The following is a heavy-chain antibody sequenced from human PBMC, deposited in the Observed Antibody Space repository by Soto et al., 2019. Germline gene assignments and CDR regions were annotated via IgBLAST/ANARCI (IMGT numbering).Heavy chain of an antibody. CDR3: AHRRGGYNWDDGYFDY. V-gene: IGHV2-5*02. D-gene: IGHD1-20*01. Sequence: QITLKESGPTLVKPTETLTLTCTFSGFSISTSGVGVGWIRQPPGKALEWLAFTYWDNENRYNPSLRSRVTVAKDTSKNLVVLLMTNMDPVDTATYFCAHRRGGYNWDDGYFDYWGQGTLVTVSS. CDR2: TYWDNEN. J-gene: IGHJ4*02. CDR1: GFSISTSGVG.